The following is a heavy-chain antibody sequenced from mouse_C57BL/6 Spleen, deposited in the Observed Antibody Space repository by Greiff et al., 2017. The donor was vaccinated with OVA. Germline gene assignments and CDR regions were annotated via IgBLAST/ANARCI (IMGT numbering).Heavy chain of an antibody. V-gene: IGHV5-4*01. D-gene: IGHD1-1*01. CDR3: ARRNTDYFDY. Sequence: DVHLVESGGGLVKPGGSLKLSCAASGFTFSSYAMSWVRQTPEKRLEWVATISDGGSYTYYPDNVKGRFTISRDNAKNNLYLQMSHLKSEDTAMYYCARRNTDYFDYWGQGTTLTVSS. CDR2: ISDGGSYT. CDR1: GFTFSSYA. J-gene: IGHJ2*01.